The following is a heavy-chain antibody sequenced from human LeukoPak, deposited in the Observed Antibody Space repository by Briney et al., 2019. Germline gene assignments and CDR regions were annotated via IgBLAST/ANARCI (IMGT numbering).Heavy chain of an antibody. J-gene: IGHJ4*02. D-gene: IGHD6-13*01. CDR1: GFPFSSYS. V-gene: IGHV3-21*01. Sequence: GGSLRLSFAASGFPFSSYSMNWGRQAPGKGLEWVSSISSSSSYIYYPDSVKGRFTLSRENAKNSMYLQTNSLRAEDTAVYYCARDHGGSSSWGRDYWGQGTLVTVSS. CDR3: ARDHGGSSSWGRDY. CDR2: ISSSSSYI.